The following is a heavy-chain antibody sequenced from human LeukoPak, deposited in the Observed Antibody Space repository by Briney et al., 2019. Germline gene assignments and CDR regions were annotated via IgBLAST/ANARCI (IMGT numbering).Heavy chain of an antibody. CDR2: VYYRSKWSK. V-gene: IGHV6-1*01. CDR3: ARGDQDFDF. J-gene: IGHJ4*02. Sequence: SQTLSLTCGLSGDSVSSKSVWNWIRQSPSRGLEWLGRVYYRSKWSKNYAVSVKSRITINPDTSTNQFSLQLSSVTAEDTAVYYCARGDQDFDFWGQGTLVTVSS. CDR1: GDSVSSKSV. D-gene: IGHD5-24*01.